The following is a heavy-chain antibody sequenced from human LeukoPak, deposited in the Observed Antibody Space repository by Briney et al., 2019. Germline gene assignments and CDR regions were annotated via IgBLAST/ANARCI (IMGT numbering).Heavy chain of an antibody. J-gene: IGHJ4*02. D-gene: IGHD6-19*01. CDR2: ISAYNGNT. Sequence: AAVKVSCKASVYTFTSYGISWVRQAPGQGLEWMGWISAYNGNTNYAQKLQGRVTLTTDTSTRTAYMELRSVRSDDTAVYYCARDRRIAVAGPIMSYWGQGTLVSVSS. CDR3: ARDRRIAVAGPIMSY. CDR1: VYTFTSYG. V-gene: IGHV1-18*01.